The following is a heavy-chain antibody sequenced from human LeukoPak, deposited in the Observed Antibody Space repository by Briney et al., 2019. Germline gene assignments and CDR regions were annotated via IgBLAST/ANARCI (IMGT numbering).Heavy chain of an antibody. V-gene: IGHV1-2*02. J-gene: IGHJ4*02. CDR2: INSNDGDT. Sequence: ASVKVSCKASGYTFTDYYMHWVRQAPGQGFEWMGWINSNDGDTNYAQKFQGRVTMTRDTSISAAHMEASRLRSDDTAVYYCARANFLYCSSSTCLFDYWGQGTLVTVSS. D-gene: IGHD2-2*01. CDR1: GYTFTDYY. CDR3: ARANFLYCSSSTCLFDY.